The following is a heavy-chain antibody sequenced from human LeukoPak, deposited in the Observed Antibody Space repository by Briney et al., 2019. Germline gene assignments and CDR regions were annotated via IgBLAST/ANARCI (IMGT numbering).Heavy chain of an antibody. V-gene: IGHV4-4*02. Sequence: SGTLSLTCAVSGGSISSSNWWSWVRQPPGKGLEWIGEIYHSGSTNYNPSLKSRVTISVDKSKNQFSLKLSSVTAADTAVYYCASAYCSGGSCYGRRRRLNDYWGQGTLVTVSS. D-gene: IGHD2-15*01. CDR2: IYHSGST. CDR3: ASAYCSGGSCYGRRRRLNDY. CDR1: GGSISSSNW. J-gene: IGHJ4*02.